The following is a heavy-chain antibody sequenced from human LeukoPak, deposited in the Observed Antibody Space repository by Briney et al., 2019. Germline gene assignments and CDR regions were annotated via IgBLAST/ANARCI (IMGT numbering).Heavy chain of an antibody. V-gene: IGHV4-39*07. CDR2: IYYSGST. CDR1: GGSISSSSYY. D-gene: IGHD5-18*01. Sequence: PSETLSLTCTVSGGSISSSSYYWGWIRQPPGKGLEWIGSIYYSGSTYYNPSLKSRVTISVDTSKNQFSLKLSSVTAADTAVYYCARVDVRGYSYGYWRFWGQGTLVTVSS. J-gene: IGHJ4*02. CDR3: ARVDVRGYSYGYWRF.